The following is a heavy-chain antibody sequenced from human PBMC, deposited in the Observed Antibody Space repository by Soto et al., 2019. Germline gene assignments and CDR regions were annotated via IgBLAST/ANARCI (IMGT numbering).Heavy chain of an antibody. CDR1: GGSISGHH. V-gene: IGHV4-59*11. D-gene: IGHD6-19*01. CDR3: ARVGSSGWSPDY. CDR2: IFYSGST. Sequence: PSETLSLTCSVSGGSISGHHWTWIRQSPGKGLEWIGYIFYSGSTNYNPSLKSRVTISVDTSKNQFSLKMSSVTAADTAVYYCARVGSSGWSPDYWGRGTLVTVSS. J-gene: IGHJ4*02.